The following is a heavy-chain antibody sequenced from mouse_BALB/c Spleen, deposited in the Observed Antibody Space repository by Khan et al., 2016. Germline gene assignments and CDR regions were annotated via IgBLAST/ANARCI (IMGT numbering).Heavy chain of an antibody. Sequence: EVELVESGGDLVQPGGSGKLSCAASGFNFSSFGMHWVRQAPEKGLEWVAYISSGSNTIYYADTVKGRFTISRDKPKKTLFLQMTRLRSEDTAMSYCSGRIVSRGYYGMDYWGQGTSVTVSS. D-gene: IGHD2-5*01. J-gene: IGHJ4*01. CDR1: GFNFSSFG. CDR3: SGRIVSRGYYGMDY. V-gene: IGHV5-17*02. CDR2: ISSGSNTI.